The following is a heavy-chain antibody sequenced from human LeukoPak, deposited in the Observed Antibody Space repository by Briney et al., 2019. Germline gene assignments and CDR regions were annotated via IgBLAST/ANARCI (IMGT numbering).Heavy chain of an antibody. Sequence: GGSLRLSCSASGMMFSSYEMYWVRQAPGKGLEWVSDISSSGNTRNYADSVKGRFTISRDNAKKTLHLQMNSLRGDDTAIYYCASAMMGLDSSGYYTAAYFEHWGQGTRVTVSS. V-gene: IGHV3-48*03. CDR2: ISSSGNTR. CDR1: GMMFSSYE. D-gene: IGHD3-22*01. J-gene: IGHJ4*02. CDR3: ASAMMGLDSSGYYTAAYFEH.